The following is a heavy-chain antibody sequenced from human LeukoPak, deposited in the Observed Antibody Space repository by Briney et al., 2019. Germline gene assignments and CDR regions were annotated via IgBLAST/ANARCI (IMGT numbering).Heavy chain of an antibody. Sequence: GGSLRLSCAASGFTFSSYGMHWVRQAPGKGLEWVAFIRYDGSNKYYADSVKGRFTISRDNSKNTLYLQMNSLRAEDTAVYYCAKEFSFKIFGAPFDYWGQGTLVTVSS. CDR3: AKEFSFKIFGAPFDY. J-gene: IGHJ4*02. D-gene: IGHD3-3*01. CDR2: IRYDGSNK. CDR1: GFTFSSYG. V-gene: IGHV3-30*02.